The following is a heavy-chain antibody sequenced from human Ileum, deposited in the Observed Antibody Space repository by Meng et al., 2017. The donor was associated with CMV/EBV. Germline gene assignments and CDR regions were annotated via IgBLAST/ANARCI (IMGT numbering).Heavy chain of an antibody. CDR2: ISGGGGST. CDR1: GFTFSTYA. Sequence: GESLKISCAASGFTFSTYAMSWVRQAPGKGLEWVSGISGGGGSTYYADSVKGRFTISRDNSKNTLYLQMNSLRAEDTAVYYCAKEGDLLRFLEWTYGGQGTLVTVSS. CDR3: AKEGDLLRFLEWTY. V-gene: IGHV3-23*01. D-gene: IGHD3-3*01. J-gene: IGHJ4*02.